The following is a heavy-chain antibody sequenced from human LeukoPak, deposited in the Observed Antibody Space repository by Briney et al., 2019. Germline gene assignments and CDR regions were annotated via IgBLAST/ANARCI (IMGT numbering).Heavy chain of an antibody. CDR1: GFTFSSYD. Sequence: PGGSLRLSCAASGFTFSSYDMNWVRQAPGKGLEWVSSISRSSTYIFYADSVKGRFTISRDNAKNSLYLQMHSLRAEDTAVYHCVREGGHDYWGQGTLVTVSP. V-gene: IGHV3-21*01. CDR3: VREGGHDY. J-gene: IGHJ4*02. CDR2: ISRSSTYI. D-gene: IGHD2-15*01.